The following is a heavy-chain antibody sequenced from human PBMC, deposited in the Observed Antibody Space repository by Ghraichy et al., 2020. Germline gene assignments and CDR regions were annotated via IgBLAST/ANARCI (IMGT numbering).Heavy chain of an antibody. CDR2: IYYSGST. V-gene: IGHV4-39*01. CDR1: GGSISSSSYY. J-gene: IGHJ3*02. D-gene: IGHD2-2*01. Sequence: SETLSLTCTVSGGSISSSSYYWGWIRQPPGKGLEWIGSIYYSGSTYYNPSLKSRVTISVDTSKNQFSLKLSSVTAADTAVYYCARLSTLYCSSTSCSDAFDIWGQGTMVTVSS. CDR3: ARLSTLYCSSTSCSDAFDI.